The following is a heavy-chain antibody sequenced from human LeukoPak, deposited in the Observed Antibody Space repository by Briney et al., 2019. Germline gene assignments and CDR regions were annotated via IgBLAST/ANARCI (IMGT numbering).Heavy chain of an antibody. J-gene: IGHJ4*02. V-gene: IGHV3-11*04. D-gene: IGHD6-13*01. Sequence: GGSLRLSCAASGFTFSDYYMSWIRQAPGKGLECVSYISSSGNTTYYSDSVRGRFTISRDNAKNSLHLQMNSLRAEDTAVYYCARDGGSSWYFDYWGLGTLATVSS. CDR1: GFTFSDYY. CDR3: ARDGGSSWYFDY. CDR2: ISSSGNTT.